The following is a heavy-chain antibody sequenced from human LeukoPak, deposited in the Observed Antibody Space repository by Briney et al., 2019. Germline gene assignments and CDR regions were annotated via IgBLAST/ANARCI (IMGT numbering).Heavy chain of an antibody. Sequence: PSETLSLTCTVSGGSISSSSYYWGWIRQPPGKGLEWIGSIYYSGSTYYNPSLKSRVTISVDTSKNQFSLKLSSGTAADTAVYYCARRAYGSGSFNRYHFDYWGQGTLVAVSS. CDR1: GGSISSSSYY. J-gene: IGHJ4*02. CDR3: ARRAYGSGSFNRYHFDY. D-gene: IGHD3-10*01. CDR2: IYYSGST. V-gene: IGHV4-39*01.